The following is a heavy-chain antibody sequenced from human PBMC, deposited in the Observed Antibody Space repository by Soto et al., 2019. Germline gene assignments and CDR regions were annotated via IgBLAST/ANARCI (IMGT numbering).Heavy chain of an antibody. D-gene: IGHD3-16*02. CDR2: IYYSGST. Sequence: SETLSLTCTVSGGSISSGGYYWSWIRQHPGKGLEWIGYIYYSGSTYYNPSLKSRVTISVDTSKNQFSLKLSSVTAADTAVYYCARDRNMITFGGVIVRADYYYGMDVWGQGTTVTVSS. CDR3: ARDRNMITFGGVIVRADYYYGMDV. V-gene: IGHV4-31*03. J-gene: IGHJ6*02. CDR1: GGSISSGGYY.